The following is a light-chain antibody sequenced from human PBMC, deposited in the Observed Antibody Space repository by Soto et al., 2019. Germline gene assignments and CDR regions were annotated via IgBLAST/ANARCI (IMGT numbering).Light chain of an antibody. V-gene: IGLV2-14*01. Sequence: QSALTQPASVSGSPGQSITISCTGTSSDVGGYNYVSWYQQHPGKAPKLMIYEVSNRPSGVSNRFSGSKSSNTASLTISGLQAEDEAYYYCSSYTSSSTLVFGRGTKLTVL. CDR3: SSYTSSSTLV. J-gene: IGLJ2*01. CDR2: EVS. CDR1: SSDVGGYNY.